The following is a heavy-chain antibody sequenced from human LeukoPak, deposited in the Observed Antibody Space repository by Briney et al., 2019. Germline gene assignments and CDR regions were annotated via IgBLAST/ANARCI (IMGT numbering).Heavy chain of an antibody. CDR3: ARAGYGDYRTDY. J-gene: IGHJ4*02. Sequence: GGSLRLSCAASGFTASSNYISWVRQAPGKGLEWVAVISYDGSNKYYADSVKGRFTISRDNSKNTLYLQMNSLRAEDTAVYYCARAGYGDYRTDYWGQGTLVTVSS. CDR1: GFTASSNY. D-gene: IGHD4-17*01. CDR2: ISYDGSNK. V-gene: IGHV3-30*03.